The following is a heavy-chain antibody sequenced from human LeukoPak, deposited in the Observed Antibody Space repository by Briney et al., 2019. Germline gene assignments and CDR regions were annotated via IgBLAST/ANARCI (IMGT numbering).Heavy chain of an antibody. V-gene: IGHV4-31*03. CDR2: FYDSESS. CDR1: GGSISSGGYY. CDR3: ARGSGGDNYGSYYFVS. Sequence: KPSETLSLTCTVSGGSISSGGYYWTWIRQHPGKGLEWIGFFYDSESSYFNPSLKSRVSISVDTSRNQFSLNLTSVIAADTAVYYCARGSGGDNYGSYYFVSGGQGSLVTVSA. J-gene: IGHJ4*02. D-gene: IGHD5-18*01.